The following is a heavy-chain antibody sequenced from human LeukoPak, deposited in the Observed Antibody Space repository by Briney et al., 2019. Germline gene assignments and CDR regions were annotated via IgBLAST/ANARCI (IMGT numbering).Heavy chain of an antibody. CDR3: AKDIAKSNIVVVPAAIFAY. Sequence: GRSLRLSCAASGFTFDDYAMHWVRQAPGKGLEWVSGISWNSGSVGYADSVKGRFTISRDDAKNSLYLQMNSLRAEDTALYYCAKDIAKSNIVVVPAAIFAYWGQGTLVTVSS. CDR1: GFTFDDYA. CDR2: ISWNSGSV. V-gene: IGHV3-9*01. J-gene: IGHJ4*02. D-gene: IGHD2-2*02.